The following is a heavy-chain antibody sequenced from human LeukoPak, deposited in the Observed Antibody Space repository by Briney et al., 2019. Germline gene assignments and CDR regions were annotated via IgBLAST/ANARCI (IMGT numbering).Heavy chain of an antibody. CDR2: IYPSDSDT. CDR1: GYSFTNYW. Sequence: GESLKISCKGSGYSFTNYWIGWVRQMPGKGLDWMGIIYPSDSDTRYSPSFQGQVIISADKSITTAYLQWSSLKASDTAIYYCARGCSSKDYWGQGTLVTVSS. V-gene: IGHV5-51*01. J-gene: IGHJ4*02. D-gene: IGHD6-13*01. CDR3: ARGCSSKDY.